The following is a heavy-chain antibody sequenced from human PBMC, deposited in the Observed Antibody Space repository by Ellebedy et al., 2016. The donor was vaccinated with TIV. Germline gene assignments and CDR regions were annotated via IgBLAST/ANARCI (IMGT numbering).Heavy chain of an antibody. CDR3: ARASAADYYYYGMDV. V-gene: IGHV1-18*01. Sequence: AVSVKVSCKASGYTFTSYGISWVRQAPGQGLEWMGWISAYNGNTNYAQKRQGRVTMTTDTSTSTAYMELRSLRSDDTAVYYCARASAADYYYYGMDVWGQGTTVTVSS. CDR2: ISAYNGNT. J-gene: IGHJ6*02. CDR1: GYTFTSYG. D-gene: IGHD6-13*01.